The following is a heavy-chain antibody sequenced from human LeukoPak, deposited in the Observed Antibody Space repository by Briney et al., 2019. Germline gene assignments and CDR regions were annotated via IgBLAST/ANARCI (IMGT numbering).Heavy chain of an antibody. V-gene: IGHV1-2*02. CDR2: INPNSGGT. J-gene: IGHJ4*02. CDR3: ARGLNPVGASNFFTDY. D-gene: IGHD1-26*01. Sequence: ASVKVSCKASGYTFTGYYMHWVRQAPGHGLEWRGWINPNSGGTNYAQKFQGRVTMTRDTSISTAYMELSRLRSDATAVYYCARGLNPVGASNFFTDYWGQGTLVTVSS. CDR1: GYTFTGYY.